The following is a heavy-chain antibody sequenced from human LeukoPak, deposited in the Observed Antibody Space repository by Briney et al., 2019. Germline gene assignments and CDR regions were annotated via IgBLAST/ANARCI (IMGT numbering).Heavy chain of an antibody. V-gene: IGHV1-46*01. D-gene: IGHD1-1*01. CDR2: INPSGGST. J-gene: IGHJ4*02. CDR1: GYTFTSYY. CDR3: AREGGNGYQTHYFDY. Sequence: ASVKVSCKASGYTFTSYYMHWVRQAPGQGLEWMGIINPSGGSTSYAQKFQGRVTMTRDMSTSTVYMELSSLRSEDTAVYYCAREGGNGYQTHYFDYWGQGTLVTVSS.